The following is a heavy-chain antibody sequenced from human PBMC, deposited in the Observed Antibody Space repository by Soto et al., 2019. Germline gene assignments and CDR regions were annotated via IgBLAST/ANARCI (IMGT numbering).Heavy chain of an antibody. CDR3: ARDPGPYDYVWGSYGKYGVDV. Sequence: ASVKVSCKASGYSFTSYGISWVRQAPGQGLEWMGWISAYNGNKKYAQKLQGRVTMTTDTSTSTAYMELRSLRSDDTAVYYCARDPGPYDYVWGSYGKYGVDVWGQGTTVTVSS. CDR1: GYSFTSYG. CDR2: ISAYNGNK. V-gene: IGHV1-18*01. D-gene: IGHD3-16*01. J-gene: IGHJ6*02.